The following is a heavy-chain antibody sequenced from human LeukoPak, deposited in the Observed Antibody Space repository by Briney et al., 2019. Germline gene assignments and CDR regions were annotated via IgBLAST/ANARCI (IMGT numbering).Heavy chain of an antibody. CDR3: ARGRYGDYGFDH. J-gene: IGHJ4*02. CDR1: GVSIINYY. CDR2: LYYSGST. Sequence: SETLSVTCTVSGVSIINYYWSWIRQPLGKELEWIGYLYYSGSTNYNPSFKSRVTMSEDTSKNQFSLKLNSMTAADTAVYFCARGRYGDYGFDHWGQGTLVTVSS. D-gene: IGHD4-17*01. V-gene: IGHV4-59*01.